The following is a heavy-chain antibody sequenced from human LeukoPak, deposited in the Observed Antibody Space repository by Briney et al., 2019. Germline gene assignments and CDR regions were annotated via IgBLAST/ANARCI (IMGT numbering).Heavy chain of an antibody. V-gene: IGHV3-7*01. CDR2: IKQDGSEK. Sequence: GGSLRLSCAASGFTFSSYWMSWVRLAPGKGLEWVANIKQDGSEKYYVDSVKGRFTISRDNAKNSLYLQMNSLRAEDTAVYYCARDRVEMATIAHFDYWGQGTLVTVSS. D-gene: IGHD5-24*01. CDR3: ARDRVEMATIAHFDY. CDR1: GFTFSSYW. J-gene: IGHJ4*02.